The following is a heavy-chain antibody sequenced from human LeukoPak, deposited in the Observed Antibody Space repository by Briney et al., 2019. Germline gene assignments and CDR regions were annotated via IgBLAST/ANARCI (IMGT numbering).Heavy chain of an antibody. CDR3: ARASPGFSRIPYYYYYYMDV. CDR1: GGSISSYY. D-gene: IGHD2-15*01. V-gene: IGHV4-59*01. J-gene: IGHJ6*03. Sequence: SETLSLTCTVSGGSISSYYWSWIRQPPGKGLEWIGYIYYSGSTNYNPSLKSRVTISVDTSKNRFSLKLSSVTAADTAVYYCARASPGFSRIPYYYYYYMDVWGKGTTVTVSS. CDR2: IYYSGST.